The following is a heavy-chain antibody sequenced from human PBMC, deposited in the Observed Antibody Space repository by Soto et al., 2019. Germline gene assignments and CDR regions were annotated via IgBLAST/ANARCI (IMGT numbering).Heavy chain of an antibody. Sequence: QVQLVQSGAEVKKPGSSVKVSCKASGGTVSSYAISWVRQAPGQGLEWMGGIIPIFGTANYAQKFQGRVTITADKSTSTAYMELSSLRSEDTAVYYCARLRYGGYSRHYYGMDVWGQGTTVTVSS. CDR2: IIPIFGTA. J-gene: IGHJ6*02. CDR1: GGTVSSYA. D-gene: IGHD2-21*02. V-gene: IGHV1-69*06. CDR3: ARLRYGGYSRHYYGMDV.